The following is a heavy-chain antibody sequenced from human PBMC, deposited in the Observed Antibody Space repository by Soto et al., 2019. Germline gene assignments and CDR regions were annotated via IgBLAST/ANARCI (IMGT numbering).Heavy chain of an antibody. D-gene: IGHD1-1*01. CDR2: ISAYNGNT. V-gene: IGHV1-18*01. J-gene: IGHJ3*02. Sequence: ASVKVSCKASGYTFTSYGISWVRQAPGQGLEWMGWISAYNGNTNYAQKLQGRVTMTTDTSTSTAYMELRSLRSDDTAVYYCARELDQTRMNDAFDIWGQGTMVTVSS. CDR3: ARELDQTRMNDAFDI. CDR1: GYTFTSYG.